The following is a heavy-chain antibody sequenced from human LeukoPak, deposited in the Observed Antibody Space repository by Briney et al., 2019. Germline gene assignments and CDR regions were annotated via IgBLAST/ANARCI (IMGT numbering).Heavy chain of an antibody. D-gene: IGHD2-2*01. V-gene: IGHV1-24*01. CDR2: FDPEDGET. CDR1: GYTLTELS. CDR3: ATARYCSSTSCYYYYYGMDV. Sequence: ASVKVSCKVSGYTLTELSMHWVRQAPGKGLEWMGGFDPEDGETIYAQKFQGRVTMTEDTSTDTAYMELSSLRSEDTAVYYCATARYCSSTSCYYYYYGMDVWGQGTTVTVSS. J-gene: IGHJ6*02.